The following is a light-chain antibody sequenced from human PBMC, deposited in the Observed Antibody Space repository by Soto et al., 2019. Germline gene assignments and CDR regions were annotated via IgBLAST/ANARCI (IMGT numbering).Light chain of an antibody. CDR2: DAS. CDR1: QSVRKNF. Sequence: EIVLTQSPGTLSLSPGERATLSCLASQSVRKNFIAWYHHKPGQAPRLLIDDASNRATGIPDRFSSSASGTDFTLTISSRDTIDSAVYYCQQCATPPLTYGQVTKVQIQ. V-gene: IGKV3-20*01. CDR3: QQCATPPLT. J-gene: IGKJ1*01.